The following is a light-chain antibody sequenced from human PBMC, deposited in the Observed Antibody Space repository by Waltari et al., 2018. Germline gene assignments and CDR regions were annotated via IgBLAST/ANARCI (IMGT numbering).Light chain of an antibody. Sequence: DIQMTQSPSSLSASVGDRVTITCQASRDINNYLNWYQQKPGKAPKLLIYDASTLETGVPSRFSGIGSGTDFVFTISRLQPEDIATYYCQHYDGVPPWTFGQGTRVDFK. CDR1: RDINNY. CDR2: DAS. CDR3: QHYDGVPPWT. J-gene: IGKJ1*01. V-gene: IGKV1-33*01.